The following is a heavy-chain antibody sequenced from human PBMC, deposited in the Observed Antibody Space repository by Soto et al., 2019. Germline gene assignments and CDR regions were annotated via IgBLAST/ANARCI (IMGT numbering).Heavy chain of an antibody. CDR1: GGSISSGGYY. D-gene: IGHD5-18*01. CDR2: IYYSGST. CDR3: ARVRGYSYGLDY. Sequence: SETLSLTCTVSGGSISSGGYYWSWIRQHPGKGLEWIGYIYYSGSTYYNPSLKSRVTISVDTSKNQSSLKLSSVTAADTAVYYCARVRGYSYGLDYWGQGTLVTVSS. J-gene: IGHJ4*02. V-gene: IGHV4-31*03.